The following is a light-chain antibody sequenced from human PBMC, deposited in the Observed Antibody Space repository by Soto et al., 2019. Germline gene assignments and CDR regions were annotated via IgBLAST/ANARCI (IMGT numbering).Light chain of an antibody. CDR1: QSISNY. V-gene: IGKV3-11*01. Sequence: EIVLTQSPATLSLSPGERATLSCRASQSISNYLAWYQQKPGQAPRLLVYDASNRATGIPARFSGSGSGTDFTLTISSLKPEDFAVYYCQQRSNWPLTFGPGTKVDIK. CDR2: DAS. J-gene: IGKJ3*01. CDR3: QQRSNWPLT.